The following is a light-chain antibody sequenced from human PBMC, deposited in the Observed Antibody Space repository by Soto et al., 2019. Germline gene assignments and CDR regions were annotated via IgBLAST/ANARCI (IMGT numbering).Light chain of an antibody. CDR2: APS. CDR3: QQSYNPPVT. V-gene: IGKV1-39*01. CDR1: QGITSN. J-gene: IGKJ5*01. Sequence: DIHMTQSPSSLSPSVGDTVTIAGRASQGITSNLAWYQQKPAKAPNSLTYAPSNLPRGVQSRSSASGSGTASHLTITGLQPEDFATYYCQQSYNPPVTVGQGNDWRL.